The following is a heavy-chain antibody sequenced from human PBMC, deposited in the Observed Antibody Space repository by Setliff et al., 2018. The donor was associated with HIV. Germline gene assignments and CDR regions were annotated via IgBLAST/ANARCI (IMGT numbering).Heavy chain of an antibody. CDR1: GDSISGYY. V-gene: IGHV4-59*12. J-gene: IGHJ6*03. D-gene: IGHD5-18*01. CDR2: IYETGST. Sequence: LSLTCTVSGDSISGYYWSWIRQSPGKGLEWIGFIYETGSTYYNPSLKSRVPISIDTSKNQFSLKLSSVTAADTAVYFCARDGYTNGYGYYYFYMDVWGKGTTVTVSS. CDR3: ARDGYTNGYGYYYFYMDV.